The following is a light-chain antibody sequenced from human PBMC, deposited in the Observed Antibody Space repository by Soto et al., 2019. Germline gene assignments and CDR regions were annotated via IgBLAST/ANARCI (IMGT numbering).Light chain of an antibody. V-gene: IGKV1-13*02. CDR1: QGIISA. CDR3: QQFNSYLFT. CDR2: DAS. Sequence: AIQLTQSPSSLSASVGDRVTITCRASQGIISALAWYQQKPGKAPKLLIYDASSLESGVPSRFSGSGSGTDFTLTISSLQPEDFATYYCQQFNSYLFTFGQGTRLEIK. J-gene: IGKJ5*01.